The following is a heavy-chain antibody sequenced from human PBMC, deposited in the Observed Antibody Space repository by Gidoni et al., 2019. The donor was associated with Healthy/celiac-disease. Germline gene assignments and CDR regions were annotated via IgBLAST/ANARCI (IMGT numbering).Heavy chain of an antibody. CDR2: INHSGST. CDR1: GGSFSGYY. Sequence: QVQLQQWGAGLLKPSETLSLTCAVYGGSFSGYYWSWIRQPPGKGLEWIGEINHSGSTNYNPSLKSRVTISVDTSKNQFSLKLSSVTAADTAVYYCASGKMRTYYYDSSGYYYGYWGQGTLVTVSS. V-gene: IGHV4-34*01. D-gene: IGHD3-22*01. J-gene: IGHJ4*02. CDR3: ASGKMRTYYYDSSGYYYGY.